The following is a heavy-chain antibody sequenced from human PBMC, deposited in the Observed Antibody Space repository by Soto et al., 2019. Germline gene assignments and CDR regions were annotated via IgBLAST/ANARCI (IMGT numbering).Heavy chain of an antibody. V-gene: IGHV3-23*01. CDR1: GFTFSSYA. Sequence: GGSLRLSCAASGFTFSSYAMSWVRQAPGKGLEWVSAISGSGGSTYYADSVKGRFTISRDNSKNTLYLQMNSLRAEDTAVYYCAKDKVIFGVVMGKNWFDPWGQGTLVTVSS. CDR3: AKDKVIFGVVMGKNWFDP. D-gene: IGHD3-3*01. CDR2: ISGSGGST. J-gene: IGHJ5*02.